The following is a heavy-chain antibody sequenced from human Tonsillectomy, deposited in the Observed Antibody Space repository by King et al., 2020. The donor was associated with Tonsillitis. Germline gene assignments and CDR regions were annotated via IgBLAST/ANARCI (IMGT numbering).Heavy chain of an antibody. CDR3: ARGLGYCSRSNCANYYYYYYMDV. Sequence: QLVQSGAEVKKPGSSVKVSCKASGGTFSSFAINWVRQAPGQGLEWMGGIIPIFGTANYAQKFQGRVMITADESTNTAYMELSSLRSEDTAVYYCARGLGYCSRSNCANYYYYYYMDVWGKGTTVTVSS. J-gene: IGHJ6*03. V-gene: IGHV1-69*01. CDR1: GGTFSSFA. CDR2: IIPIFGTA. D-gene: IGHD2-2*01.